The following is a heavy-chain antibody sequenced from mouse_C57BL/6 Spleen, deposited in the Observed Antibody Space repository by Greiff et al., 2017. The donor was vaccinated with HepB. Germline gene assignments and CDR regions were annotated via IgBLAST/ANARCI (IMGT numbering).Heavy chain of an antibody. D-gene: IGHD2-3*01. V-gene: IGHV5-16*01. CDR3: ARDRIYDGFCYAMDY. Sequence: EVHLVESEGGLVQPGSSMKLSCTASGFTFSDYYMAWVRQVPEKGLEWVANINYDGSSTYYLDSLKSRFIISRDNAKNILYLQMSSLKSEDTATYYCARDRIYDGFCYAMDYWGQGTSVTVSS. CDR2: INYDGSST. CDR1: GFTFSDYY. J-gene: IGHJ4*01.